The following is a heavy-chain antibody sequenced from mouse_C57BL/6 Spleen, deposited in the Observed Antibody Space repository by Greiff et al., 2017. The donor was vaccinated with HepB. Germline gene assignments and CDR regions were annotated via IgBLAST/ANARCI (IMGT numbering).Heavy chain of an antibody. CDR3: AKKGYYYGSSYDYYAMDY. CDR2: IWRGGST. D-gene: IGHD1-1*01. J-gene: IGHJ4*01. Sequence: VQLQQSGPGLVQPSQSLSITCTVSGFSLTSYGVHWVRQSPGKGLEWLGVIWRGGSTDYNAAFMSRLSITKDNSKSQVFFKMNSLQADDTAIYYCAKKGYYYGSSYDYYAMDYWGQGTSVTVSS. CDR1: GFSLTSYG. V-gene: IGHV2-5*01.